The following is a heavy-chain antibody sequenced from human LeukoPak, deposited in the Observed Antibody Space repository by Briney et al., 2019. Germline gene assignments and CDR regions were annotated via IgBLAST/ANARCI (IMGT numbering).Heavy chain of an antibody. CDR3: ARTQSGSYF. D-gene: IGHD1-26*01. J-gene: IGHJ4*02. V-gene: IGHV4-39*01. CDR2: VYYTGTT. CDR1: GDSISTSSYY. Sequence: PSETLSLTCTVSGDSISTSSYYWAWIRQPPGKGLEWIASVYYTGTTYYTPSLKSRVTISVDTSNNQFSLRLSSVTAADTAVYYCARTQSGSYFWGQGTLVTVSS.